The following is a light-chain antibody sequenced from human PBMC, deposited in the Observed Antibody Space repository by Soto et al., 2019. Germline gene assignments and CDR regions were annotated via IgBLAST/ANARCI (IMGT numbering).Light chain of an antibody. V-gene: IGLV1-44*01. J-gene: IGLJ1*01. CDR2: SNN. CDR3: AAWDDSLNAPYV. Sequence: QSLLTQPPPPSWAPGQRGTISFSWSSSKNGSNTVNGYQQLPGTAPKLLIYSNNQRPSGVPDLFSGSKSGTSASLAISGLQSEDEADYYCAAWDDSLNAPYVFGTGTKVTVL. CDR1: SSKNGSNT.